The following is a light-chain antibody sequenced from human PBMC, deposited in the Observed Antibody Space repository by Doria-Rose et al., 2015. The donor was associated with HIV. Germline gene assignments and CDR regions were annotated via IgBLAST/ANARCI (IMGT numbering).Light chain of an antibody. CDR2: DGS. J-gene: IGKJ1*01. V-gene: IGKV3-20*01. CDR1: QSFSSTY. CDR3: HQYGTSWT. Sequence: TQSPGTLSLSTGERATLSCRASQSFSSTYLAWYQQKPGQAPSLLIYDGSTSATGTPDRFSASGSGTDFTLTINRLEPEDFALYYCHQYGTSWTFGQGTKVEI.